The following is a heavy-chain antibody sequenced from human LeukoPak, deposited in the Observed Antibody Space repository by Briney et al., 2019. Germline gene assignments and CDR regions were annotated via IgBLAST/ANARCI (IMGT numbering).Heavy chain of an antibody. Sequence: GGSLRLSCAASGFTFSSYWMSWVRQAPGKGLEWVANIKEDGSQKYYVDSVKGRFTISRDNAKNSPYLQMNSLRAEDTAVYYCARDTVTNFDYWGQGTLVTVSS. D-gene: IGHD4-17*01. CDR1: GFTFSSYW. J-gene: IGHJ4*02. CDR2: IKEDGSQK. V-gene: IGHV3-7*01. CDR3: ARDTVTNFDY.